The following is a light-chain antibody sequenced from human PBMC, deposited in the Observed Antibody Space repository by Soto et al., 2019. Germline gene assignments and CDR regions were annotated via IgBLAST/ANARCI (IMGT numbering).Light chain of an antibody. CDR3: QQRSNWPPQWT. CDR2: DAS. J-gene: IGKJ1*01. CDR1: QSVSSY. Sequence: EIVLTQSPATLSMSPGERDTLSCRASQSVSSYLAWYQQKPGQAPRLLIYDASNRATGIPARFSGSGSGTDFTLTISSLEPEDFVVYDCQQRSNWPPQWTFGQGTKVEIK. V-gene: IGKV3-11*01.